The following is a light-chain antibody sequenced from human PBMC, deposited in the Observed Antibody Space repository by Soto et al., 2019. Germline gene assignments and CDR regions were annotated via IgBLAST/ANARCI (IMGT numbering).Light chain of an antibody. Sequence: DIPMTQSPSTLSASLLDRVTIXVRASQSISSWLAWYQQKPGKAPKLLIYKASSLESGVPSRFSGSGSGTEFTLTISSLQPDDFATYYCQQYNSYPLTFGGGTKVDI. CDR1: QSISSW. J-gene: IGKJ4*01. CDR2: KAS. CDR3: QQYNSYPLT. V-gene: IGKV1-5*03.